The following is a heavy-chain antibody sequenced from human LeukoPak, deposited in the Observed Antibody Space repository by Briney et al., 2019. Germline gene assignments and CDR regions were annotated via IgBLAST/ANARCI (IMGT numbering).Heavy chain of an antibody. D-gene: IGHD3-16*01. V-gene: IGHV1-2*02. CDR2: INPNSGGT. CDR1: GYTFTGYY. J-gene: IGHJ3*02. Sequence: GAPVKVSCKASGYTFTGYYMHWVRQAPGQGLEWMGWINPNSGGTNYAQKFQGRVTMTRDTSISTAYMELSRLRSDDTAVYYCARDLEYLYPGGAFDIWGQGTMVTVSS. CDR3: ARDLEYLYPGGAFDI.